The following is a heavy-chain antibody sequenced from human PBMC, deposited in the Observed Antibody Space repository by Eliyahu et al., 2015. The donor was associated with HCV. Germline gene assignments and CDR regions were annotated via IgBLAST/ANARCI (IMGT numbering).Heavy chain of an antibody. CDR1: GFTFSSYW. V-gene: IGHV3-74*01. Sequence: EVQLVESGGGLVQPGGSLRLSCAASGFTFSSYWMHWVRQAPGKGLVWVSRINSDGSSTSYADSVKGRFTISRDNAKNTLYLQMNSLRAEDTAVYYCARDLSARGAGYYYYGMDVWGQGTTVTVSS. CDR2: INSDGSST. CDR3: ARDLSARGAGYYYYGMDV. J-gene: IGHJ6*02. D-gene: IGHD2/OR15-2a*01.